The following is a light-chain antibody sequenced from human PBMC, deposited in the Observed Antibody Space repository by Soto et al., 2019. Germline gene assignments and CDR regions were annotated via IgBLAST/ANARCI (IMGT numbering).Light chain of an antibody. J-gene: IGLJ2*01. CDR1: SSDIGGYNS. CDR2: EVS. V-gene: IGLV2-14*01. CDR3: SSYTISRTPVV. Sequence: QSALTQPASVSGSPGQSITLSCTGTSSDIGGYNSVSWYQQHPGKAPKLLIYEVSYRPSGVSYRFSGSKSGNTASLTISGLQAEDEADYFCSSYTISRTPVVFGGGTQLTVL.